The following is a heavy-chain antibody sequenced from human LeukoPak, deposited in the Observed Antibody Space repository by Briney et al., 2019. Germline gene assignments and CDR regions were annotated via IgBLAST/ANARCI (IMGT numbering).Heavy chain of an antibody. J-gene: IGHJ2*01. CDR2: ISGSGNST. D-gene: IGHD1-1*01. CDR1: GFTFNNYA. V-gene: IGHV3-23*01. CDR3: VKDNSNWYWYFDL. Sequence: TGGSLRLSRAASGFTFNNYAMIWVRQAPGKGLEWVSVISGSGNSTYYADSVKGRFTISRDNSKNTLYLQMNSLRGEDTAVYHCVKDNSNWYWYFDLWGRGTLVTVSS.